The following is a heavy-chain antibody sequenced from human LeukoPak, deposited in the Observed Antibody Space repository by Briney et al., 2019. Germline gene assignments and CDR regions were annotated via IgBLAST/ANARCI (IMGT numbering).Heavy chain of an antibody. Sequence: PSQTLSLTCTVSGGSISSYYWSWIRQPAGKGLEWIGRIYTSGSTNYNPSLKSRVTMSVDTSKNQFSLKLSSVTAADTAVYYCARDKGTIFVDYFDYWGQGTLVTVSS. J-gene: IGHJ4*02. V-gene: IGHV4-4*07. CDR3: ARDKGTIFVDYFDY. D-gene: IGHD3-3*01. CDR1: GGSISSYY. CDR2: IYTSGST.